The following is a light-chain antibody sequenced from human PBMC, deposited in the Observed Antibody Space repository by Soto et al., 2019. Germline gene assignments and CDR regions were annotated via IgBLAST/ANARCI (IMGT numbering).Light chain of an antibody. CDR3: QQYGSASLT. CDR2: GAS. CDR1: QSVSSSY. Sequence: EIVLTQSPGTLSLSPGERATLSCRASQSVSSSYLAWYQQKPGQAPRLLIYGASSRATGIPDRFSGSGSGIDFTRTISRLEPEDIAVYYSQQYGSASLTYGGGTNLEMK. J-gene: IGKJ4*01. V-gene: IGKV3-20*01.